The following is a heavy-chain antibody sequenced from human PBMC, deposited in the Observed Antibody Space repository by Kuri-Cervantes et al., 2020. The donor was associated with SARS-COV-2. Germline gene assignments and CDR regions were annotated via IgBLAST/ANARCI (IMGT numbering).Heavy chain of an antibody. Sequence: ASVKVSCKASGYTFTGYYMHWVRQAPGQGLEWMGWINPNSGGTSYAQKFQGRVTMTRDTSTSTVYMELSSLRSEDTAVYYCARGRGDGEYYDYVWGSYRYLDDAFDIWGQGTMVTVS. J-gene: IGHJ3*02. CDR2: INPNSGGT. CDR1: GYTFTGYY. D-gene: IGHD3-16*02. V-gene: IGHV1-2*02. CDR3: ARGRGDGEYYDYVWGSYRYLDDAFDI.